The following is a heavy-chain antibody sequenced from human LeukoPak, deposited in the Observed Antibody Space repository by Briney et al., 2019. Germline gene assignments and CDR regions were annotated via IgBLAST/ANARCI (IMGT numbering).Heavy chain of an antibody. D-gene: IGHD5-18*01. CDR2: ISGSGGST. Sequence: GGSLRLSCAASGFTFSSYAMSWVRQAPGKGLEWVSGISGSGGSTYYADSVKGRFAISRDNSKNTLYLQMNSLRAEDTAVYYCAKDSEVDTAMDIFGGSYLFDYWGQGTLVTVSS. CDR3: AKDSEVDTAMDIFGGSYLFDY. J-gene: IGHJ4*02. V-gene: IGHV3-23*01. CDR1: GFTFSSYA.